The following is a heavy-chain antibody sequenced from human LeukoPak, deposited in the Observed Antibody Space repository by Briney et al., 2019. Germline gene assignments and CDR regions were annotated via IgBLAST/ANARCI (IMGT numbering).Heavy chain of an antibody. CDR2: IIPIFGTA. CDR1: GGTFSSYA. CDR3: ATVAAGPPRALGFDY. J-gene: IGHJ4*02. V-gene: IGHV1-69*06. D-gene: IGHD6-19*01. Sequence: SVKVSCKASGGTFSSYAISWVRQAPGQGLEWMGGIIPIFGTANYAQKFQGRVTMTEDTSTDTAYMELSSLRSEDTAVYYCATVAAGPPRALGFDYWGQGTLVTVSS.